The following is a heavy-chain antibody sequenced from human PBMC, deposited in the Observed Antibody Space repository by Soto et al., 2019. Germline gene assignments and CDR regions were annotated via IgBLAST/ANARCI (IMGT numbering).Heavy chain of an antibody. J-gene: IGHJ5*02. CDR1: GFTFSSYE. Sequence: PVGSLRLSCAASGFTFSSYEMNWVRQAPGKGLEWVSYISSSGSTIYYADSVKGRFTISRDNSKNTLYLQMNSLRAEDTAVYYCAKWAKLGDAWFDPWGQGTLVTVS. CDR3: AKWAKLGDAWFDP. V-gene: IGHV3-48*03. D-gene: IGHD7-27*01. CDR2: ISSSGSTI.